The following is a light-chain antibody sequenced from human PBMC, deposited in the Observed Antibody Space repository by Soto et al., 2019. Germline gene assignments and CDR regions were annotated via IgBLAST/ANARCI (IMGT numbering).Light chain of an antibody. V-gene: IGKV3-11*01. CDR3: QPRSNWPQLT. CDR1: QSVSSY. CDR2: DAS. Sequence: EIVLTQSPATLSLSPGERATLSCRASQSVSSYLAWYQQKPGQAPRLLIYDASNRATGIPARFSGSGSGTDFTLTISSLEPEDFAVYYGQPRSNWPQLTVGGGTKVDIK. J-gene: IGKJ4*01.